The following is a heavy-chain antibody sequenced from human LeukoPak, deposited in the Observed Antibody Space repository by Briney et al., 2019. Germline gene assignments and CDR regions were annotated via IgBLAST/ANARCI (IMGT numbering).Heavy chain of an antibody. J-gene: IGHJ6*04. CDR2: ISYDGSDK. CDR1: GFTFSSYG. Sequence: GGSLRLSCAASGFTFSSYGMHWVRQAPGKGLEWVAVISYDGSDKYYADSVKGRFTISRDNSKNTLYLQMNSLRAEDTAVYYCAKDLNYGSGSYPDPGYYYGMDVWGKGTTVTVSS. D-gene: IGHD3-10*01. CDR3: AKDLNYGSGSYPDPGYYYGMDV. V-gene: IGHV3-30*18.